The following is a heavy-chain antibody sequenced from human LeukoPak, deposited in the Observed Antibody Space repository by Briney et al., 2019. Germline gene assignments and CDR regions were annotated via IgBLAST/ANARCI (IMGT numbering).Heavy chain of an antibody. Sequence: SETLSLTCTVSGGSISSYYWSWIRQPPGKGLEWIGYIYYSGSTNYNPSLKSRVTISVDTSKNQFSLKLSSVTAADTAVYYCARHGPLDSYGYPYYFDYWGQGTLVTVSS. J-gene: IGHJ4*02. D-gene: IGHD5-18*01. V-gene: IGHV4-59*08. CDR2: IYYSGST. CDR1: GGSISSYY. CDR3: ARHGPLDSYGYPYYFDY.